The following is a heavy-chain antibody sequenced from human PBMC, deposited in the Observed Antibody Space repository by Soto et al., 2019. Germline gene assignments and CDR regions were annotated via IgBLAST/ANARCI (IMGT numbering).Heavy chain of an antibody. Sequence: KTSETLSLTCTVSGGSISRSTYYWGWIRQPPGKGLEWIGSIYYSGSTYYRPSLKSRVTISVDTSKNQFSLKLSSVTAADTAVYCCARQVPAAIRLGWFDPWGQGTLVTVSS. CDR2: IYYSGST. CDR3: ARQVPAAIRLGWFDP. V-gene: IGHV4-39*01. D-gene: IGHD2-2*02. CDR1: GGSISRSTYY. J-gene: IGHJ5*02.